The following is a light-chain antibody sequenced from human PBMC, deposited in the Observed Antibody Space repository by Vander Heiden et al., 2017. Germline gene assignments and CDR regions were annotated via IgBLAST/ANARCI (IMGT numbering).Light chain of an antibody. CDR2: EAS. V-gene: IGKV3-11*01. Sequence: EIVLTQSPATLSLSPGEGATLSCRASQSVSSYLAWYQHKPGQAPRLLIYEASNRATGIPGRFSGTGSGTDFTLTISSLEPEDSAVYYCQLRSGWLPGTFGPGTKVEIK. CDR3: QLRSGWLPGT. J-gene: IGKJ1*01. CDR1: QSVSSY.